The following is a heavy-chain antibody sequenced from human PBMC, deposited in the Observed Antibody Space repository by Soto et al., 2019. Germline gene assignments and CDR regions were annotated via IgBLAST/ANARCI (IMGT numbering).Heavy chain of an antibody. J-gene: IGHJ3*02. V-gene: IGHV6-1*01. Sequence: SQTLSLPCGISGDSVSSNRATWNWIRQSPSRGLEWLGRTYYRSQWHNEYEESVKSRITINPDTSKNQFSLQLNSMSPEDTAVYYCARERGFLSEALDIWGRGTMVTVSS. D-gene: IGHD3-10*01. CDR2: TYYRSQWHN. CDR3: ARERGFLSEALDI. CDR1: GDSVSSNRAT.